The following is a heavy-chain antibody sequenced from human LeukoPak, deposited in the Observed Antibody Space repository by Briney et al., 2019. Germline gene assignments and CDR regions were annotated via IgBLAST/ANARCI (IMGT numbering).Heavy chain of an antibody. V-gene: IGHV3-30*18. D-gene: IGHD7-27*01. J-gene: IGHJ4*02. CDR2: ISYDGSNK. CDR1: GFTFSSYG. Sequence: GGSLRLSCAASGFTFSSYGMHWVRQAPGKGLEWVAVISYDGSNKYYADSVKGRFTISRDNSKNTLYLQMNSLRAEDTAVYYCAKLAELGTDFDYWGQGTLVTVSS. CDR3: AKLAELGTDFDY.